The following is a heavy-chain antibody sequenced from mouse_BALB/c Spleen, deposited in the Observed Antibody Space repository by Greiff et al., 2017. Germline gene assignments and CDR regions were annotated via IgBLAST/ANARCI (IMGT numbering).Heavy chain of an antibody. J-gene: IGHJ4*01. CDR3: ARRGGSHAMDY. Sequence: DVHLVESGPGLVKPSQSLSLTCSVTGYSITSGYYWNWIRQFPGNKLEWMGYISYDGSNNYNPSLKNRISITRDTSKNQFFLKLNSVTTEDTATYYCARRGGSHAMDYWGQGTSVTVSS. D-gene: IGHD1-1*02. V-gene: IGHV3-6*02. CDR1: GYSITSGYY. CDR2: ISYDGSN.